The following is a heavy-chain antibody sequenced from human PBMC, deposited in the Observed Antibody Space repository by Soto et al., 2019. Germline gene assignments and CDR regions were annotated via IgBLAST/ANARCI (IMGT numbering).Heavy chain of an antibody. Sequence: GESLKISCNGSGYSFSTYWIGWVRQMPGKGLEWMGIIFPGDSGIRYSPSFQGQVTISADKSINTAYLQWSSLRASDTAIYYCARHFTGAGLIDYWGQGTLVTVSS. CDR3: ARHFTGAGLIDY. CDR1: GYSFSTYW. D-gene: IGHD6-19*01. J-gene: IGHJ4*02. CDR2: IFPGDSGI. V-gene: IGHV5-51*01.